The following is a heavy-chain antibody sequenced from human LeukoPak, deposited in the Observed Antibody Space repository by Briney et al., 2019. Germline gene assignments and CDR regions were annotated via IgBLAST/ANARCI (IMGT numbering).Heavy chain of an antibody. V-gene: IGHV4-38-2*01. CDR1: GDSLTIGYY. D-gene: IGHD3-10*01. J-gene: IGHJ4*02. CDR3: ARSLGRYSPFYFEL. CDR2: VYHTGST. Sequence: SETLSLTCLVSGDSLTIGYYWACIRRAPGKGLVWIGRVYHTGSTYYTPSLKTRITIFVDTLTNQFSLRLRSVTAADTAKYFCARSLGRYSPFYFELWGQGKFVSVSS.